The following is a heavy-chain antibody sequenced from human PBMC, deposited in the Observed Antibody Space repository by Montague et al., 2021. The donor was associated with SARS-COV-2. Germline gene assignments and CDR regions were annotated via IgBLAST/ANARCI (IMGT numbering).Heavy chain of an antibody. J-gene: IGHJ1*01. D-gene: IGHD4-11*01. Sequence: SVKVSCKASGYTFTTYDINWVRQATGQGLEWMGWMNPNSGDTGYPQNFQGRVTMTRNTSIGTAYMELSSLRSEDTAVYFCARGSIYSSYVPEHWGQGTLVTVSS. CDR1: GYTFTTYD. V-gene: IGHV1-8*01. CDR2: MNPNSGDT. CDR3: ARGSIYSSYVPEH.